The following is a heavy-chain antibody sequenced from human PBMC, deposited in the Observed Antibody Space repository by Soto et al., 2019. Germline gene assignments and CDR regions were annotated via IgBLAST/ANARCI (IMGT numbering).Heavy chain of an antibody. J-gene: IGHJ3*02. CDR3: AREIFGVIISGGRDAFDI. Sequence: GASVKVSCKASGVTFSTYAISWVRQAPGQGLEWMGGIIPIFGTAKYAQKFQGRVTITADESTSTAYMELSSLRSEDTAVYYCAREIFGVIISGGRDAFDIWGQGTMVTVSS. V-gene: IGHV1-69*13. CDR2: IIPIFGTA. D-gene: IGHD3-3*01. CDR1: GVTFSTYA.